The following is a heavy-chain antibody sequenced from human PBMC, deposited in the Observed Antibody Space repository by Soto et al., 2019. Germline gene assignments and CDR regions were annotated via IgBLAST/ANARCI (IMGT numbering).Heavy chain of an antibody. V-gene: IGHV1-24*01. CDR2: FDPEDGET. J-gene: IGHJ5*02. CDR1: GYTLAELS. D-gene: IGHD2-15*01. CDR3: ATYCSGGSCYYWFDP. Sequence: ASVKVSCKVSGYTLAELSMHWVRQAPVKGLEWMGGFDPEDGETIYAQKFQGRVTMTEDTSTDTAYMELSSLRSEDTAVYYCATYCSGGSCYYWFDPWGQGTLVTVSS.